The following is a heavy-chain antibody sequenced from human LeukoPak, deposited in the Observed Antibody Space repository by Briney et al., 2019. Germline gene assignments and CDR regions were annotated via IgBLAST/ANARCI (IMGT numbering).Heavy chain of an antibody. Sequence: PSETLSLTCAVYGGSFSGYYWSWIPQPPGKGLEWIGEINHSGSTNYNPSLKSRVTISVDTSKNQFSLKLSSVTAADTAVYYCARNVPPAPYSSGWYLSRALFDYWGQGTLVTVSS. D-gene: IGHD6-19*01. J-gene: IGHJ4*02. CDR3: ARNVPPAPYSSGWYLSRALFDY. CDR1: GGSFSGYY. CDR2: INHSGST. V-gene: IGHV4-34*01.